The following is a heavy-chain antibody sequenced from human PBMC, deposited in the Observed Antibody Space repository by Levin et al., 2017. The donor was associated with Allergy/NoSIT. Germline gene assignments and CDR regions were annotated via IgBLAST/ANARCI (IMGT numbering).Heavy chain of an antibody. CDR2: INPNSGGT. J-gene: IGHJ4*02. Sequence: GASVKVSCKASGYMFTGYFIHWVRQAPGQGLEWMGWINPNSGGTNYAQKFQGRVTMTRDASISTAYMELSRLRSDDTAVYYCARIRGYSGYGHWDYWDYWGQGALVTVS. D-gene: IGHD5-12*01. CDR1: GYMFTGYF. CDR3: ARIRGYSGYGHWDYWDY. V-gene: IGHV1-2*02.